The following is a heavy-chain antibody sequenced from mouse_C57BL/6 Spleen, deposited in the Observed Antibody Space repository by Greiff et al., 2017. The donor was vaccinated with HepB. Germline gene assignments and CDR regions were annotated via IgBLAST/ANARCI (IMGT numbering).Heavy chain of an antibody. CDR3: AIPPIYYDYDGFAY. V-gene: IGHV1-74*01. Sequence: QVHVKQPGAELVKPGASVKVSCKASGYTFTSYWMHWVKQRPGQGLEWIGRIHPSDSDTNYNQKFKGKATLTVDKSSSTAYMQLSSLTSEDSAVYYCAIPPIYYDYDGFAYWGQGTLVTVSA. CDR2: IHPSDSDT. CDR1: GYTFTSYW. D-gene: IGHD2-4*01. J-gene: IGHJ3*01.